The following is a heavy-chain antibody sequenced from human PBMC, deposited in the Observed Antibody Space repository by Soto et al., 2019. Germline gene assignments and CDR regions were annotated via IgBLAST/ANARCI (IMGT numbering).Heavy chain of an antibody. CDR2: IYPGDSDT. J-gene: IGHJ6*02. CDR3: AGQGSDGAYDYYGMDI. Sequence: PGESLKISCKGSGYRFSSYWIAWVRQMPGKGLEWMGIIYPGDSDTRYSPSFQGQVTFSVDKSNNTAYLQWSSLKASDTAMYYCAGQGSDGAYDYYGMDIWGQGTAVTV. V-gene: IGHV5-51*01. CDR1: GYRFSSYW. D-gene: IGHD3-16*01.